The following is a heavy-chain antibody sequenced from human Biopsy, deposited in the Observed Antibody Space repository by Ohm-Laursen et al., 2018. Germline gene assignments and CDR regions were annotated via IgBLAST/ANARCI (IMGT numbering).Heavy chain of an antibody. CDR1: GGTFSSYV. CDR3: AGGAAKGNPYDH. Sequence: SVKVSCKASGGTFSSYVISWVRQAPGQGLEWMGRVIPTFDTPTYAPDFQGRVTFTADKSTGTAHLDLRSLRSEDTAVYYCAGGAAKGNPYDHWGQGTLVTVSS. D-gene: IGHD3-10*01. V-gene: IGHV1-69*06. J-gene: IGHJ5*02. CDR2: VIPTFDTP.